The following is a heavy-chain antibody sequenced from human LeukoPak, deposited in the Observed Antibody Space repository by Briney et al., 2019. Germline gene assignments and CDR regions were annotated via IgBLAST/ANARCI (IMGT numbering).Heavy chain of an antibody. V-gene: IGHV1-8*01. CDR2: MNPISGNT. CDR3: ARGIIAAAPLV. J-gene: IGHJ4*02. Sequence: ASVKVSCKASGYTCTSYDINWVRQATGQGLEWMGWMNPISGNTGYAQKFQGRVTMTRNTSISTAYMELSSLRSEDTAVYYCARGIIAAAPLVWGQGTLVTVSS. D-gene: IGHD6-13*01. CDR1: GYTCTSYD.